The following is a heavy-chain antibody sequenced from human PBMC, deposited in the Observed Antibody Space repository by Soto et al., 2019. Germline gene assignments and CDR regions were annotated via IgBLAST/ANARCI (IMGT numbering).Heavy chain of an antibody. V-gene: IGHV4-4*02. D-gene: IGHD3-16*01. CDR3: VSWGGLPHPRLY. J-gene: IGHJ4*02. Sequence: QVHLQESGPGLVKPSGTLSLTCAVSGASMDSGFWWTWVRQSPGKGLEWIGEIYHSGTTHYIPSLESRVSLSIAMSKKQFSLQPSSVPAADTALYYCVSWGGLPHPRLYWGQGALVTVSS. CDR2: IYHSGTT. CDR1: GASMDSGFW.